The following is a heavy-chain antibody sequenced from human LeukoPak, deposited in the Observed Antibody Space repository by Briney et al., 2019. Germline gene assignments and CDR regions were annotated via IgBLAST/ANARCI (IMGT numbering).Heavy chain of an antibody. V-gene: IGHV4-34*01. D-gene: IGHD2-2*01. CDR2: INHSGST. CDR1: GGSFSGYY. J-gene: IGHJ6*02. CDR3: ARDSIVVVPAAVYGMDV. Sequence: PSETLSLTCAVYGGSFSGYYWSWIRQPPGKGLEWIGEINHSGSTNYNPSLKSRVTISVDTSKNQSSLKLSSVTAADTAVYYCARDSIVVVPAAVYGMDVWGQGTTVTVSS.